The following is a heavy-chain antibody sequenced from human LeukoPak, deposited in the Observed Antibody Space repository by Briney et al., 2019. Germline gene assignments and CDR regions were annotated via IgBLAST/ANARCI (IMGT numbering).Heavy chain of an antibody. V-gene: IGHV4-39*01. J-gene: IGHJ6*03. CDR1: GGSISSSSYY. CDR2: IYYSGST. CDR3: ARAEPSSWYGLYYYYYYMDV. D-gene: IGHD6-13*01. Sequence: SETLSLTCTVSGGSISSSSYYWGWIRQPPGKGLKWIGSIYYSGSTYYNPSLKNRVTISVDTPKNQFSLKLSSVTAADTAVYYCARAEPSSWYGLYYYYYYMDVWGKGTTVTISS.